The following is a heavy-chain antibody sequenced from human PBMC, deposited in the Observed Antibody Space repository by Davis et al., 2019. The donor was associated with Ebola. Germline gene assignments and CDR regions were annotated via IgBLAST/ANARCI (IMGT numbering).Heavy chain of an antibody. V-gene: IGHV4-39*02. D-gene: IGHD2-8*01. J-gene: IGHJ5*02. CDR3: ARDRLIGPRVDT. Sequence: SETLSFTCSVSGGSITSSSFFWAWIRQPPGKGLEWIGAVYYSGMTYYSPSLKSRVIISIDTSRNQFSLKLTSVTAADTAMYYCARDRLIGPRVDTWGQGTLVAVSS. CDR2: VYYSGMT. CDR1: GGSITSSSFF.